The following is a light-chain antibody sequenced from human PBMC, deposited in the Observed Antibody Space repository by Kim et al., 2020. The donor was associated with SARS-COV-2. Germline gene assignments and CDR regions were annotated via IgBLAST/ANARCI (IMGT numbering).Light chain of an antibody. V-gene: IGKV3-20*01. CDR3: QQDGTSPPWT. CDR2: GAS. J-gene: IGKJ1*01. Sequence: EIVLTQSPGTLSLSPGERATLSCRASQSVSNNYLAWYQQKPGQAPRLLISGASNRATGIPDRFSGSGSGTDFTLTISRLEPEDFAVYYCQQDGTSPPWTFGQGTKVDIK. CDR1: QSVSNNY.